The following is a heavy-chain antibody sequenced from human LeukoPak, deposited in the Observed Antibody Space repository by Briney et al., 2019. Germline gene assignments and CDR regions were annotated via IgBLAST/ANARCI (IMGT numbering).Heavy chain of an antibody. CDR3: AKDARYSGPFDY. Sequence: PGGSLRLSCAASGFTVSSNYLSWVRQAPGKGLEYVSIIYSGGSTYYADAVKGRFTISRDNSKNTLYLQMNSLRAEDTAVYYCAKDARYSGPFDYWGQGTLVTVSS. CDR1: GFTVSSNY. J-gene: IGHJ4*02. D-gene: IGHD5-12*01. V-gene: IGHV3-53*01. CDR2: IYSGGST.